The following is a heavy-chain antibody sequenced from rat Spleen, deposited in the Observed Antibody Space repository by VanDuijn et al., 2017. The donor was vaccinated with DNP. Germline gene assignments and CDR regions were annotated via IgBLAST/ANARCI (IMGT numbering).Heavy chain of an antibody. D-gene: IGHD1-7*01. CDR3: ARSYLWAQNLYFDY. CDR2: ISPSGGST. J-gene: IGHJ2*01. Sequence: EVQLVESGGGLVQPGRSLKLSCAVSRITFSDHNMAWVRQAPKKGLEWVASISPSGGSTYYRDSVKGRFTISRDNAKSTLYLQMDSLRSEDTATYYCARSYLWAQNLYFDYWGQGVMVTVSS. V-gene: IGHV5-25*01. CDR1: RITFSDHN.